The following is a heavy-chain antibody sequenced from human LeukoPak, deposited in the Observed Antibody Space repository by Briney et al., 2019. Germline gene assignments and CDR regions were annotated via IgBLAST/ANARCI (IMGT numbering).Heavy chain of an antibody. CDR1: GYSSSSGYY. D-gene: IGHD1-26*01. Sequence: SETLSLXCAVSGYSSSSGYYWGWIRQPPGKGLGWIGSIHQSGSAYYNPSLKSRLTISVDTSKNQFSLKLSSVTAADTAVYYCATFVGAATTSHIDFWGQGTLVTVSS. J-gene: IGHJ4*02. V-gene: IGHV4-38-2*01. CDR3: ATFVGAATTSHIDF. CDR2: IHQSGSA.